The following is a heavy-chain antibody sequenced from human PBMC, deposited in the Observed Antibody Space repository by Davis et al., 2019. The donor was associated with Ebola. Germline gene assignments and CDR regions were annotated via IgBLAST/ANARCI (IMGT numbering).Heavy chain of an antibody. CDR1: GFTFDDYA. J-gene: IGHJ6*02. D-gene: IGHD2/OR15-2a*01. CDR2: IIGDGGST. V-gene: IGHV3-43*02. Sequence: GESLKISCAASGFTFDDYAMHWVRQAPGKGLEWVSLIIGDGGSTYYADSVKGRFTMSRDNAKNSLYLQMNSLRAEDTAVYYCARAGGSTTLTAPSMDVWGQGTTVTVSS. CDR3: ARAGGSTTLTAPSMDV.